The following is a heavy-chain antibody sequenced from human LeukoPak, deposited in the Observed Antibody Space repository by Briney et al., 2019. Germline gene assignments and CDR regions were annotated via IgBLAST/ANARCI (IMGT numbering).Heavy chain of an antibody. CDR2: IYNTGSA. Sequence: SETLSLTCAVSGGSISSGTHYWNWIRQHPGQGLEWIGHIYNTGSAYYNPSLMSRVSISIDTSENQFSLKLSSVTAADTAVYYCASTYCASPSCYSYYYSGLDVWGQGTTVIVSS. D-gene: IGHD2-2*01. CDR1: GGSISSGTHY. V-gene: IGHV4-31*11. CDR3: ASTYCASPSCYSYYYSGLDV. J-gene: IGHJ6*02.